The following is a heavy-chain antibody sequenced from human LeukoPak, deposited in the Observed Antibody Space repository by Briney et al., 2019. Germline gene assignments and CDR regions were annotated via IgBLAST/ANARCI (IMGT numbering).Heavy chain of an antibody. D-gene: IGHD5-18*01. Sequence: GGSLRLSCAASGFTFSSYEMNWVRQAPGKGLEWVSYISSSGSTIYYADSVKGRSTISRDNAKNSLYLQMNSLRAEDTAVYYCARDADTAMVTGVFDYWGQGTLVTVSS. V-gene: IGHV3-48*03. CDR1: GFTFSSYE. CDR3: ARDADTAMVTGVFDY. CDR2: ISSSGSTI. J-gene: IGHJ4*02.